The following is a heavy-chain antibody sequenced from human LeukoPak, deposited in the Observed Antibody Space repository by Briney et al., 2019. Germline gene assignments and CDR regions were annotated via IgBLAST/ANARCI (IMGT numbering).Heavy chain of an antibody. CDR1: GFTFSDYT. CDR3: ARGLQDRSWYGAH. V-gene: IGHV3-30*04. D-gene: IGHD6-13*01. Sequence: GRSLRLSCAASGFTFSDYTMQWVRQAPGKGLEWVALLPPDGSYQYYADSLKSRFTISRDNFKNALYLQMNRLRLEDTAVYYCARGLQDRSWYGAHWGQGTLLSVSS. J-gene: IGHJ4*02. CDR2: LPPDGSYQ.